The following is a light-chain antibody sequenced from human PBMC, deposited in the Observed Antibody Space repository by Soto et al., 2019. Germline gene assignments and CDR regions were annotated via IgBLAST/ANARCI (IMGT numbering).Light chain of an antibody. J-gene: IGLJ7*01. CDR3: CSYAGTSTHTV. V-gene: IGLV2-23*02. CDR1: SSDVGSYKL. CDR2: EVS. Sequence: QSALTQPASVSGSPGQSITISCTGTSSDVGSYKLVSWYQQHPGKAPKLMISEVSKRPSGISDRFSGSKSGSTASLTISGLQAEDEADYYCCSYAGTSTHTVFGGGTQLTVL.